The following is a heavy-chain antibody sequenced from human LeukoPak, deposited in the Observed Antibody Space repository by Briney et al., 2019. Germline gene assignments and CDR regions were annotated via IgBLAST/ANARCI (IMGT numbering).Heavy chain of an antibody. J-gene: IGHJ4*02. Sequence: ASVKVSCKASGYTFTSYDINWVRQATGQGLEWMGWMNPNSGNTGYAQKFQGRVTMTRNTSISTAYMELSSLRSEDTAVYYCARGPLSSTVANYWGQGTLVTVSS. V-gene: IGHV1-8*01. CDR3: ARGPLSSTVANY. CDR1: GYTFTSYD. D-gene: IGHD2-2*01. CDR2: MNPNSGNT.